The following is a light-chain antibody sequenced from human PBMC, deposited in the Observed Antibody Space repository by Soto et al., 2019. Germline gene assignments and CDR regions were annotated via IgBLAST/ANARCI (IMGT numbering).Light chain of an antibody. CDR2: FNI. J-gene: IGLJ1*01. V-gene: IGLV1-44*01. Sequence: QSVLSQPPSASGTPGQRVTISCSGSSSNIGSNTVSWYQQFPRTAPKLLIFFNINRPSGVPARFSGSKSGTSARLAISWLQSEVQADYYCAAWDNRLKGYVFGTGSKGTV. CDR1: SSNIGSNT. CDR3: AAWDNRLKGYV.